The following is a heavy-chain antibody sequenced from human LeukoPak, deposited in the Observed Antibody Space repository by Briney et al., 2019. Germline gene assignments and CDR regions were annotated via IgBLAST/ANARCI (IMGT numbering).Heavy chain of an antibody. D-gene: IGHD6-13*01. J-gene: IGHJ4*02. CDR2: INHSGST. CDR1: GGSFSGYY. V-gene: IGHV4-34*01. Sequence: SETLSLTCAAYGGSFSGYYWSWIRQPPGKGLEWIGEINHSGSTNYNPSLKSRVTISVDTSKNQFSLKLSSVTAADTAVYYCARDVAGHRYWGQGTLVTVSS. CDR3: ARDVAGHRY.